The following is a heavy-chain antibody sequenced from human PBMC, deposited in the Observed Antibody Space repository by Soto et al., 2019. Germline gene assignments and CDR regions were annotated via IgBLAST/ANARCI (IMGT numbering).Heavy chain of an antibody. CDR2: IIPVFGKV. D-gene: IGHD2-21*02. CDR3: ARGEIEYRGGHWYRGNLGLDV. V-gene: IGHV1-69*01. Sequence: QVQLVQSGAEVKEPGSSVNVSCKSSGATFSNYVVAWVRQAPGQGLECMGGIIPVFGKVDYAQKFQGRVTIGADESASAVYMELSSLTPDDTAVYYCARGEIEYRGGHWYRGNLGLDVWGPGTTVTVSS. J-gene: IGHJ6*02. CDR1: GATFSNYV.